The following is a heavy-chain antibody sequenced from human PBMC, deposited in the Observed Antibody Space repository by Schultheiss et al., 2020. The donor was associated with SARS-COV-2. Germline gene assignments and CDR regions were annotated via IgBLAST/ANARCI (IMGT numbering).Heavy chain of an antibody. CDR3: AVGPARSSSLIDY. J-gene: IGHJ4*02. D-gene: IGHD6-6*01. CDR1: GYTFTSYY. Sequence: ASVKVSCKASGYTFTSYYMHWVRQAPGQGLEWMGRINPNSGGTNYAQKFQGRVTMTRDTSISTAYMELRSLRSDDTAVYYCAVGPARSSSLIDYWGQGTLVTVSS. V-gene: IGHV1-2*06. CDR2: INPNSGGT.